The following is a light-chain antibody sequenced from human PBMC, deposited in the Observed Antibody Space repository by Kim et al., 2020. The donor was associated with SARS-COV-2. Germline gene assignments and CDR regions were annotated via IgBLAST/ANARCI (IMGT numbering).Light chain of an antibody. CDR2: EDN. CDR1: SCSIASNY. CDR3: QSYDSSNLWV. Sequence: KTVTISCTRSSCSIASNYVQWYQQRPGSSPTTVIYEDNQRPSGVPDRFSGSIDSSSNSASLTISGLKTEDEADYYCQSYDSSNLWVFGGGTQLTVL. J-gene: IGLJ3*02. V-gene: IGLV6-57*01.